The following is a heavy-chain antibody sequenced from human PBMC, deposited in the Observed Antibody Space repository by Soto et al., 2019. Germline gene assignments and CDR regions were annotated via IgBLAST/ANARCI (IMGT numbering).Heavy chain of an antibody. Sequence: EVQLIESGGGWVQPGTSLRVSCVASGFTFHEYAIHWVRQAPGKGLEWVSGISSDGDTIAYADSVQGRFTVFRDNAKNSLYSQINSLRAQDTALYYCTKGGYDFIYYLGIDDWGQGTMVTVSS. CDR3: TKGGYDFIYYLGIDD. D-gene: IGHD5-12*01. CDR2: ISSDGDTI. V-gene: IGHV3-9*01. CDR1: GFTFHEYA. J-gene: IGHJ6*02.